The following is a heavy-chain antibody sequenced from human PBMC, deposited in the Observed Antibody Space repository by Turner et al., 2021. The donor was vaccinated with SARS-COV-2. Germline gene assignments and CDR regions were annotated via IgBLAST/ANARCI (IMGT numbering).Heavy chain of an antibody. CDR3: ATHYDIVNPYYAPRGYSGMDV. CDR2: FDPEDGKT. V-gene: IGHV1-24*01. Sequence: QVQLVQSGAEVKKPGASVKVSCKVSGYTLTELSMHWVRQAPGKGLEWMGGFDPEDGKTIYAQNLQGRVTMTEVTSTDTAYMELRSLRSEDTAVYYCATHYDIVNPYYAPRGYSGMDVWGQGTAVTVSS. D-gene: IGHD3-9*01. CDR1: GYTLTELS. J-gene: IGHJ6*02.